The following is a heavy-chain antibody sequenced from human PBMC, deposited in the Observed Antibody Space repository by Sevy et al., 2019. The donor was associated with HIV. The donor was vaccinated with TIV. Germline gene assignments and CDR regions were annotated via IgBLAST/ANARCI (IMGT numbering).Heavy chain of an antibody. CDR1: GFTFSSYA. Sequence: GGCLRLSCAASGFTFSSYAMHWVRQAPGKGLEWMAVISYEGSNKYYADSVKGRFTISRDNSKNTLYLQMNSLRAEDTAVYYSARATGGRGTGSYYYYYGMDVWGQGTTVTVSS. V-gene: IGHV3-30-3*01. CDR3: ARATGGRGTGSYYYYYGMDV. CDR2: ISYEGSNK. J-gene: IGHJ6*02. D-gene: IGHD3-10*01.